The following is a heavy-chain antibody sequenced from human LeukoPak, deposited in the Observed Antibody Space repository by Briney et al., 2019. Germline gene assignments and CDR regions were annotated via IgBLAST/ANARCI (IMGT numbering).Heavy chain of an antibody. CDR1: GFTFSAYS. J-gene: IGHJ4*02. V-gene: IGHV3-48*04. CDR3: ARAAGSGWHAYYFDY. CDR2: ITSGSSTT. D-gene: IGHD6-19*01. Sequence: PGGSLRLSCAASGFTFSAYSMNWVRQAPGKGLEWISYITSGSSTTHYADSVKGRFTISRDNAKNSLYLQMNSLRAEGTAVYYCARAAGSGWHAYYFDYWGQGTLSASPQ.